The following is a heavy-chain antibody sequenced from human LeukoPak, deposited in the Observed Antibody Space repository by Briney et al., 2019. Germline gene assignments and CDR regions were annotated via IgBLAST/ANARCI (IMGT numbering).Heavy chain of an antibody. CDR2: IYYSGST. J-gene: IGHJ3*02. V-gene: IGHV4-61*01. Sequence: PSQTLSLTCIVSGGSISSDTYYWSWIRQPPGKGLEWIGYIYYSGSTNYNPSLKSRVTISVDTSKNQFSLKLSSVTAADTAVYYCARDYYDSSGYSLSAFDIWGQGTMVTVSS. D-gene: IGHD3-22*01. CDR3: ARDYYDSSGYSLSAFDI. CDR1: GGSISSDTYY.